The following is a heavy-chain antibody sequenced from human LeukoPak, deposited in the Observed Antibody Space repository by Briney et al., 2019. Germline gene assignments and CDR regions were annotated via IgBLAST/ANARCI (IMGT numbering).Heavy chain of an antibody. CDR3: ARDRACSNCVCSYFDC. D-gene: IGHD2-21*01. CDR1: GGSINSTTYY. CDR2: IYYSGST. J-gene: IGHJ4*02. Sequence: PSETLSPTCIVSGGSINSTTYYWGWIRQPPGKGLEWIGSIYYSGSTWYNPSLKSRVTVSADTSKNQFSLNLTSVTAADTAVYYCARDRACSNCVCSYFDCVGRGTVVTVSS. V-gene: IGHV4-39*01.